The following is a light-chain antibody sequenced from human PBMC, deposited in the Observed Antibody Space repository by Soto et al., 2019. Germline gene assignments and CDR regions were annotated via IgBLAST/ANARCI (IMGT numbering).Light chain of an antibody. CDR1: QSVSSN. CDR3: QQDNNWLWT. V-gene: IGKV3-15*01. CDR2: GAS. J-gene: IGKJ2*01. Sequence: EIVMTQSPATLSVSPGERATLSCRASQSVSSNLAWYQQKPGQAPMLLIYGASTRATGIAVRFSGSGSGTEFTLTISRLQYEDFAVYYCQQDNNWLWTFGQGTKLEIK.